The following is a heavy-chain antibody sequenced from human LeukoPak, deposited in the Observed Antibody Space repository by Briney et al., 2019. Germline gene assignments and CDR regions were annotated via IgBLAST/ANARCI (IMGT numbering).Heavy chain of an antibody. D-gene: IGHD3-22*01. V-gene: IGHV3-74*01. CDR2: INSDGSST. J-gene: IGHJ6*03. Sequence: GGSLTLSCAASGLTFSSCWMHWVRHAPGKGLVWVSRINSDGSSTTYADSVRGRFTISRDNAKNTLYLQMNSLRAEATAVYYCARAPNYYDSKAAGYYMDVWGKGDTVTVSS. CDR3: ARAPNYYDSKAAGYYMDV. CDR1: GLTFSSCW.